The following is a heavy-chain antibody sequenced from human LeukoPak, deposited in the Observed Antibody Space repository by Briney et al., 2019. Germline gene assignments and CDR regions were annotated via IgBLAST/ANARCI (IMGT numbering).Heavy chain of an antibody. J-gene: IGHJ4*02. D-gene: IGHD1-1*01. Sequence: SETLSLTCTVSGGSISNYYWSWIRQPPGKGLEWIGYIYYSGSINYNPSLESRVTISVDTSKNQFSLKLSSVTAADTAVYYCARVSPDWNFDYWGQGTLVTVSS. CDR1: GGSISNYY. CDR3: ARVSPDWNFDY. CDR2: IYYSGSI. V-gene: IGHV4-59*01.